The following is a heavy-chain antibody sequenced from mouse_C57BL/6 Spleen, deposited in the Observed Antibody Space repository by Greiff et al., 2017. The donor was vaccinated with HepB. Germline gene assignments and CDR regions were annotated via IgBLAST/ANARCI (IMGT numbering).Heavy chain of an antibody. CDR3: ARIAPYYYGNYFDY. CDR1: GFSLTSYG. V-gene: IGHV2-2*01. J-gene: IGHJ2*01. D-gene: IGHD1-1*01. CDR2: IWSGGST. Sequence: VKLMESGPGLVQPSQSLSITCTVSGFSLTSYGLHWVRQSPGKGLEWLGVIWSGGSTDYNAAFISRLSISKDNSKSQVFFKMNSLQADDTAIYYCARIAPYYYGNYFDYWGQGTTLTVSS.